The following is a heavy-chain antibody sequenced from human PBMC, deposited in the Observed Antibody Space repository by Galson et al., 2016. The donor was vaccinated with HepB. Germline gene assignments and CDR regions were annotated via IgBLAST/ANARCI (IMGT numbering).Heavy chain of an antibody. CDR2: IYHSGST. J-gene: IGHJ4*02. D-gene: IGHD4-23*01. V-gene: IGHV4-4*02. Sequence: SETLSLTCAVSGDSISSSIWWNWVRQPPGKGLEWIGEIYHSGSTKYNPSLKSRVTISIDNSKNQFSLKLISVTAADTAVYYCARGGNSPDGFDYWGQGILVTVSS. CDR1: GDSISSSIW. CDR3: ARGGNSPDGFDY.